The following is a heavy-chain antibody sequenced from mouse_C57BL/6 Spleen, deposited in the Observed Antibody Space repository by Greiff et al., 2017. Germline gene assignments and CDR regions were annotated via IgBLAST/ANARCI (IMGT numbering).Heavy chain of an antibody. J-gene: IGHJ3*01. Sequence: VKLQQSGAELVKPGASVKISCKASGYAFSSYWMNCVKQRPGKGLEWIGQIYPGDGDTNYNGKFKGKATLTADKSSSTAYMQLSSLTSEDSAVYFCAPIYYYGSSGNWFAYWGQGTLVTVSA. CDR2: IYPGDGDT. CDR3: APIYYYGSSGNWFAY. D-gene: IGHD1-1*01. V-gene: IGHV1-80*01. CDR1: GYAFSSYW.